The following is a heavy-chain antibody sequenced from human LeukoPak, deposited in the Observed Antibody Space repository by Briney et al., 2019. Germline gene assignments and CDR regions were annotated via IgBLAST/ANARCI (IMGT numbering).Heavy chain of an antibody. Sequence: GESLKISCKGSGYSFTSYWIGWVRQMPGKGLEWMGIIYPGDSDTRYSPSFQGQVTISADKSISTAYPQWSSLKASDTAMYYCARSGLVRGVIMDYWGQGTLVTVSS. CDR3: ARSGLVRGVIMDY. V-gene: IGHV5-51*01. D-gene: IGHD3-10*01. CDR1: GYSFTSYW. CDR2: IYPGDSDT. J-gene: IGHJ4*02.